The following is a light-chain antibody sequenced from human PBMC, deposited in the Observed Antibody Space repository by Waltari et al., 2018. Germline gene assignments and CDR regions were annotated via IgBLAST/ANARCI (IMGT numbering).Light chain of an antibody. V-gene: IGKV1-5*03. CDR1: QSIDIW. CDR2: KAS. CDR3: QQYNIYWT. Sequence: DIQMTQSPSTLSASVGDRVTITCRASQSIDIWLAWYQQKPGKAPKLLIYKASTLERGVPSRFSGSGSGTEFTLTISSPQPDDFATYYCQQYNIYWTFGQGTKVEIK. J-gene: IGKJ1*01.